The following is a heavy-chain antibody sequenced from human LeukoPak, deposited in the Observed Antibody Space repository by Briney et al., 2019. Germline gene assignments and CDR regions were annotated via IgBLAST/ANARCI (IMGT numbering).Heavy chain of an antibody. D-gene: IGHD2-15*01. Sequence: ASVKVSCKASGYTLIGHYMHWVRQAPGQGLEWMGWINPNSRDTKYAQQFQGRVTLTRDMSINTAYMELSSLRSDDTAVYYCARARGGYCTGGTCYFEAIDTWGQGTMVTVSS. J-gene: IGHJ3*02. CDR1: GYTLIGHY. CDR3: ARARGGYCTGGTCYFEAIDT. V-gene: IGHV1-2*02. CDR2: INPNSRDT.